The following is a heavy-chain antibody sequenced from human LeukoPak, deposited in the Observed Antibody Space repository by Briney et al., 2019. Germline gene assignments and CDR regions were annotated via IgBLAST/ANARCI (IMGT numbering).Heavy chain of an antibody. CDR2: ISGGGRST. CDR1: GFTLTSYA. Sequence: XSGFTLTSYAMSWVRQAPGKGLEWVSAISGGGRSTYYADSVKGRFTISRDNSKNTLYLQMNSLRAEDTAVYYCGXXTXXWXSSXXYWGQGTLVTVSS. J-gene: IGHJ4*02. V-gene: IGHV3-23*01. D-gene: IGHD2-8*02. CDR3: GXXTXXWXSSXXY.